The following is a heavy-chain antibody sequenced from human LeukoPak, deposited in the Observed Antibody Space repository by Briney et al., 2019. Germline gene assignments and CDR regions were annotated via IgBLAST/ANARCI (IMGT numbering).Heavy chain of an antibody. Sequence: PGGPLRLSCAGSGFTFSNDDLNWVRQAPGKGLEWVAGMSGDGRRTDYAGSVKGRFTISRDNSKNTLSLQMNSLRAEDTAVYYCARDRQNKDFWSGGDYWGQGTLVTVSS. J-gene: IGHJ4*02. CDR2: MSGDGRRT. CDR1: GFTFSNDD. D-gene: IGHD3-3*01. CDR3: ARDRQNKDFWSGGDY. V-gene: IGHV3-23*01.